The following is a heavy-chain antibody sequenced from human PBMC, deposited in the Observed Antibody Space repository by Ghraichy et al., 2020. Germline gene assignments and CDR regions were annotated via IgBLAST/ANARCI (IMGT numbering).Heavy chain of an antibody. J-gene: IGHJ5*02. V-gene: IGHV3-23*01. CDR2: ISGSGGST. CDR1: GFTFSSYA. D-gene: IGHD3-3*01. Sequence: GGSLRLSCAASGFTFSSYAMSWVRQAPGKGLEWVSAISGSGGSTYYADSVKGRFTISRDNSKNTLYLQMNSLRAEDTAVYYCARQVDFWSGHNWFDPWGQGTLVTVSS. CDR3: ARQVDFWSGHNWFDP.